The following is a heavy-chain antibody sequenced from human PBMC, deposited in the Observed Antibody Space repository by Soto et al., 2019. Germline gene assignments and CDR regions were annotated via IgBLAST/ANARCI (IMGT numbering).Heavy chain of an antibody. Sequence: PGGSLRLSCAASGFTFSSYSMNWVRQAPGKGLEWVSSISSSSSYIYYADSVKGRFTISRDNAKNSLYLQMNSLRAEGTAVYYCAREAYYDILTGYYKGAFDIWGQGTMVTVSS. V-gene: IGHV3-21*01. J-gene: IGHJ3*02. CDR3: AREAYYDILTGYYKGAFDI. CDR2: ISSSSSYI. CDR1: GFTFSSYS. D-gene: IGHD3-9*01.